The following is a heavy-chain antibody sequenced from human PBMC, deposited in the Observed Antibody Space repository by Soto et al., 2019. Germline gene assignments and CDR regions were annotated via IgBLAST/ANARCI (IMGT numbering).Heavy chain of an antibody. CDR2: IIPIFGTA. CDR1: GGTFSSYA. V-gene: IGHV1-69*13. J-gene: IGHJ6*02. CDR3: ARGQQTNPELRFLEWFQGMEV. D-gene: IGHD3-3*01. Sequence: KITRASVKVSCKPSGGTFSSYAISWVRQARGQGLEWMGGIIPIFGTANYAQKFQGRVTITADESTSTAYMELSSLRSEDTAVYYCARGQQTNPELRFLEWFQGMEVWGQGTTVTVSS.